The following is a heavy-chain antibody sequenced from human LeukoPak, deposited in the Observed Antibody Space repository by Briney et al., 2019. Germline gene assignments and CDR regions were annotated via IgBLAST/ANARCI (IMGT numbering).Heavy chain of an antibody. J-gene: IGHJ4*02. D-gene: IGHD1-1*01. Sequence: GSLRLSCAASGFTFSSYSMNWVRQALGKGLVWVSRFNSDGSSTSYADSVKGRFTISRDNAKNTLYLQMNRLRAEDTAVYYCAREKASTTGTTDYDYWGQGTLVTVSS. CDR3: AREKASTTGTTDYDY. V-gene: IGHV3-74*01. CDR1: GFTFSSYS. CDR2: FNSDGSST.